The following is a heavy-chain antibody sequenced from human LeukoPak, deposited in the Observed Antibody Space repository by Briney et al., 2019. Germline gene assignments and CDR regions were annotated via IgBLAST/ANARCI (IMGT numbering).Heavy chain of an antibody. CDR1: GGSISSGGYY. CDR3: ARARIAAAGED. V-gene: IGHV4-31*03. Sequence: SETLSLTCTVSGGSISSGGYYWSWIRQHPGKGLEWIGYIYYSGSTYYNPSLKSRVAISVDTSKNQFSLKLSSVTAADTVVYYCARARIAAAGEDWGQGTLVTVSS. CDR2: IYYSGST. D-gene: IGHD6-13*01. J-gene: IGHJ4*02.